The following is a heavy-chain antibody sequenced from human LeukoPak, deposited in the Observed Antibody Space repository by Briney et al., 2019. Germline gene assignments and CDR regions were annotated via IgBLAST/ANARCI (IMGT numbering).Heavy chain of an antibody. CDR1: GFTFSTYA. Sequence: GGSLRLSCAASGFTFSTYAMSWVRQAPGKGLEWVSTISGGAGNIYYADSVKGRFTISRDNSKNTVYLQMSSLSPEDTAVYYCAKYGVVGAGYFDYWGQGTLVTVSS. J-gene: IGHJ4*02. CDR2: ISGGAGNI. V-gene: IGHV3-23*01. CDR3: AKYGVVGAGYFDY. D-gene: IGHD1-26*01.